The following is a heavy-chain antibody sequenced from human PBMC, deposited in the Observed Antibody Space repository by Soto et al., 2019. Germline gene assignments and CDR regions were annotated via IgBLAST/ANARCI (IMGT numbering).Heavy chain of an antibody. D-gene: IGHD2-2*01. CDR1: GGSNIRDGYY. Sequence: QVQLQESGPGLVKPSQTLSLTCTVSGGSNIRDGYYWSWIRQHPGKGLEWIAYISYRGSSYSNPSLKSRVTISADTSKNQVSLRLTSVTAADTAVYFCARATPAGSADFWGQGTLVTVSS. J-gene: IGHJ4*02. V-gene: IGHV4-31*03. CDR2: ISYRGSS. CDR3: ARATPAGSADF.